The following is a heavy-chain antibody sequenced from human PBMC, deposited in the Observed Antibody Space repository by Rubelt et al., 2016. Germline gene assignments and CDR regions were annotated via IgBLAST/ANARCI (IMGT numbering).Heavy chain of an antibody. CDR1: GTISSYA. CDR3: ARDRYSSGWRTNDY. CDR2: IIPILGIA. J-gene: IGHJ4*02. D-gene: IGHD6-19*01. Sequence: GTISSYAISWVRQAPGQGLEWMGGIIPILGIANYAQKFQGRVTITADKSTSTAYMELSSLRSEDTAVYYCARDRYSSGWRTNDYWGQGTLVTVSS. V-gene: IGHV1-69*10.